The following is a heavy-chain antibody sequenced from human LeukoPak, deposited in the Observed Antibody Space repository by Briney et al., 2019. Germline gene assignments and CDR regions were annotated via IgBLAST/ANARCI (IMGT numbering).Heavy chain of an antibody. CDR2: INHSGST. J-gene: IGHJ6*03. CDR3: ARDVSSPGTTYYYYYMDV. V-gene: IGHV4-34*01. Sequence: SETLSLTCAVYGGSFSGYYWSWIRQPPGKGLEWIGEINHSGSTNYNPSLKSRVTMSVDTSKNQFSLKLSSVTAADTAVYYYARDVSSPGTTYYYYYMDVWGKGTTVTVSS. D-gene: IGHD1-7*01. CDR1: GGSFSGYY.